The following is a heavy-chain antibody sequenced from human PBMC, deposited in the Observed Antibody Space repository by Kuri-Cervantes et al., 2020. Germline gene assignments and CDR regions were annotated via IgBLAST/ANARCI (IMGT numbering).Heavy chain of an antibody. Sequence: GGSLRLSCAASGFTFGSYVMHWVRQAPGKGLEWVTAISYDGSNKDYADSVKGRFTISRDNSKNTLFLQMNSLRAEDTAVYYCARSQGYFDWLLPDYWGQGTLVTVSS. CDR1: GFTFGSYV. V-gene: IGHV3-30*03. CDR2: ISYDGSNK. D-gene: IGHD3-9*01. J-gene: IGHJ4*02. CDR3: ARSQGYFDWLLPDY.